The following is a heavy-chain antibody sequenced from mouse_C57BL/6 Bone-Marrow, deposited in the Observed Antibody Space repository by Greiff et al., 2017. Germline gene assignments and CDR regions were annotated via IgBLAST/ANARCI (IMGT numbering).Heavy chain of an antibody. V-gene: IGHV1-81*01. CDR1: GYTFTSYG. D-gene: IGHD2-1*01. J-gene: IGHJ1*03. CDR2: IYPRSGNT. Sequence: QVQLQQSGAELARPGASVKLSCKASGYTFTSYGISWVKQRTGQGLEWIGEIYPRSGNTYYNEKFKGKATLTADKSSSTAYMELRSLTSEDSAVYFCAREESYGNYGYFDVWGTGTTVTVSS. CDR3: AREESYGNYGYFDV.